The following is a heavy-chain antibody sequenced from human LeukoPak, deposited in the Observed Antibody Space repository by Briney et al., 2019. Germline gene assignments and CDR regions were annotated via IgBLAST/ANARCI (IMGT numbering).Heavy chain of an antibody. CDR3: ATDRDFWSGYSSFDY. CDR1: GYTLTELS. V-gene: IGHV1-24*01. Sequence: ASVKVSCKVSGYTLTELSMHWVRQAPGKGLEWMGGFDPEDGETIYAQKFQGRVTMTEDTSTDTAYMELSSLRSEDTAVYYCATDRDFWSGYSSFDYWGQGTLVTVSS. D-gene: IGHD3-3*01. J-gene: IGHJ4*02. CDR2: FDPEDGET.